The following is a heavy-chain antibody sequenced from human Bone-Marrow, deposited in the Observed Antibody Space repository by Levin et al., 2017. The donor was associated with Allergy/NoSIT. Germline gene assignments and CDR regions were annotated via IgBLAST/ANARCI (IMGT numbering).Heavy chain of an antibody. CDR3: AILTHYYDSSGPHSFAV. J-gene: IGHJ3*01. V-gene: IGHV1-2*02. CDR2: VNPKTGGT. D-gene: IGHD3-22*01. CDR1: GYIFTDYY. Sequence: ASVKVSCEASGYIFTDYYIHWVRQAPGQGLEWMGWVNPKTGGTHYIQKFEGRVTMTRDASLSTAYMELSRLTSDDTAVYFCAILTHYYDSSGPHSFAVWGQGTMVTVTS.